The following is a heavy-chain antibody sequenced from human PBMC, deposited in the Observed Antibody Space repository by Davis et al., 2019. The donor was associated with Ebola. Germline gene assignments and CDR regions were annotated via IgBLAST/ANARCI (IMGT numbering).Heavy chain of an antibody. D-gene: IGHD2-21*01. CDR3: ARGGVAYSDLDY. CDR2: INPHNGNT. Sequence: ASVKVSCKTSGYTFTNYGITWVRQAPGQGLEWMGWINPHNGNTNYAQNVQGRVTMTTDTSTSTAYMEVGSLRSDDTAVYFCARGGVAYSDLDYWGQGTLVAVSS. CDR1: GYTFTNYG. V-gene: IGHV1-18*04. J-gene: IGHJ4*02.